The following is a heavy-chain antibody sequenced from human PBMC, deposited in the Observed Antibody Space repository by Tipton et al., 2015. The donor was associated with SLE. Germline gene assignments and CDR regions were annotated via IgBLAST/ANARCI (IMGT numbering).Heavy chain of an antibody. V-gene: IGHV3-21*01. Sequence: GSLRLSCAASGFTFSSYSMNWVRQAPGKGLEWVSSISSSSSYIYYADSVKGRFTISRDNAKNSLYLQMNSLRAEDTAVYYCARGGRRDSSGLWCYGMDVWGQGTTVTVSS. D-gene: IGHD3-22*01. CDR1: GFTFSSYS. J-gene: IGHJ6*02. CDR2: ISSSSSYI. CDR3: ARGGRRDSSGLWCYGMDV.